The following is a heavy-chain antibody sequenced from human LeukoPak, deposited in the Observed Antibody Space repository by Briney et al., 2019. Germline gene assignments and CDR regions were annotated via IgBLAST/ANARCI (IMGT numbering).Heavy chain of an antibody. J-gene: IGHJ5*01. Sequence: ASVKVSCKASGYIFTNYYIHWVRQAPGQGLEWMGIINPSGAGTSHAQKFQDRVTMTRDTSTSTVYMELSSLRSEDTAVYYCARVVVGSTRLSGFDSWGQGTLVTVSS. D-gene: IGHD1-26*01. V-gene: IGHV1-46*01. CDR2: INPSGAGT. CDR1: GYIFTNYY. CDR3: ARVVVGSTRLSGFDS.